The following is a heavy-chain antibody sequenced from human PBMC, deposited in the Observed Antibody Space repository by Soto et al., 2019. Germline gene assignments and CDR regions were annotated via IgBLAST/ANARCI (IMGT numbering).Heavy chain of an antibody. CDR1: GFTFSSYA. D-gene: IGHD1-26*01. CDR2: ISYDGSNK. CDR3: ARDTGMGATPDY. J-gene: IGHJ4*02. V-gene: IGHV3-30-3*01. Sequence: QVQLVESGGGVVQPGRSLRLSCAASGFTFSSYAMHWVRQAPGKGLEWVAVISYDGSNKYYADSVKGRFTISRDNSKNTLYLQMNSLRAEDTAVYDCARDTGMGATPDYWGQGTLVTVSS.